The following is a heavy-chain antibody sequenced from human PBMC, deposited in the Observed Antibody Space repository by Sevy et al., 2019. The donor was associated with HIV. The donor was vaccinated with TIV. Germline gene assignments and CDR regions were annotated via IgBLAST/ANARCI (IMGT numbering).Heavy chain of an antibody. Sequence: GGYLRLSCVASGFTFSIYAMNWVRQAPGKGLEWVSGEAGSGGSTYHADSVKGRFTISRDDSKSTLYLQMNSLRAEDTAVYYCAKDMGDPVAFDIWGQGTMVTVSS. CDR1: GFTFSIYA. D-gene: IGHD2-21*02. CDR2: EAGSGGST. J-gene: IGHJ3*02. V-gene: IGHV3-23*01. CDR3: AKDMGDPVAFDI.